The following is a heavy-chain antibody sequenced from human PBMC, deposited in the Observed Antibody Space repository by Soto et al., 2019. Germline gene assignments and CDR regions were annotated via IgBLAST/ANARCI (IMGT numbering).Heavy chain of an antibody. V-gene: IGHV3-21*01. Sequence: EVQLVESGGGLVKPGGSLRLSCAASGFTFSSYSMNRVRQAPGKGLEWVSSISSSSSYIYYADSVKGRFTISRDNAKNSLYLQMNSLRAEDTAVYYCARDVYSSSRYFDYWGQGTLVTVSS. CDR3: ARDVYSSSRYFDY. J-gene: IGHJ4*02. D-gene: IGHD6-6*01. CDR1: GFTFSSYS. CDR2: ISSSSSYI.